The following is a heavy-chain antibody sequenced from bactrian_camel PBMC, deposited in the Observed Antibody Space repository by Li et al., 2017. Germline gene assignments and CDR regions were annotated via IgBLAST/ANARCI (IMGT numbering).Heavy chain of an antibody. CDR2: IGDDGAT. J-gene: IGHJ4*01. CDR3: ATGNSWPCDMEAILTAAFD. V-gene: IGHV3S55*01. Sequence: QLVESGGGSVEAGDSLTLSCRASEVTFSDSDMGWYRQAPGNECELVSTIGDDGATWYADSVKGRFVISRDLAKDTLNLQMDSLKPEDTAMYHCATGNSWPCDMEAILTAAFDWGQGTQVTVS. D-gene: IGHD3*01. CDR1: EVTFSDSD.